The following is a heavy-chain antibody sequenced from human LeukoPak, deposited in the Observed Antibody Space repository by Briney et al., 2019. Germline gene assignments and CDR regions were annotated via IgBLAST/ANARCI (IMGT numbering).Heavy chain of an antibody. CDR1: GFTFSSYW. V-gene: IGHV3-74*01. D-gene: IGHD3-10*01. CDR3: AKALSYGSGSYYMLTSDY. CDR2: LNSDGSST. Sequence: GGSLRLSCAASGFTFSSYWMHWVRQAPGKGLVWVSRLNSDGSSTSYADSVKGRFTISRDNSKNTLYLQMNSLRAEDTAVYYCAKALSYGSGSYYMLTSDYWGQGTLVTVSS. J-gene: IGHJ4*02.